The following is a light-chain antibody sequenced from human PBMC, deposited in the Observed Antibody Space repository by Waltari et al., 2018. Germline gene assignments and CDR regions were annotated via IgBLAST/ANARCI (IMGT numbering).Light chain of an antibody. CDR2: RAS. CDR3: QQYSDSPPSLT. Sequence: EIVLTLSPGTLTITPGERAPLSSKASQSVSSLDLAWYQQKPGQAPRPLIYRASTRATGIPDRFSGSGSGTYFTLTISRLEPEDFAMYYCQQYSDSPPSLTFGGGTRVEI. V-gene: IGKV3-20*01. J-gene: IGKJ4*01. CDR1: QSVSSLD.